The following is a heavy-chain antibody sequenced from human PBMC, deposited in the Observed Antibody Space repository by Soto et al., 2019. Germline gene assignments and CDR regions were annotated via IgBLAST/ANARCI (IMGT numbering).Heavy chain of an antibody. D-gene: IGHD2-2*01. V-gene: IGHV3-23*01. Sequence: EVQLLESGGGLVQPGGSLRLSCAASGFTFSSYAMSWVRQAPGKGLEWVSAISGSGGSTYYADSVKGRFTISRDNSKNTRYLQMNSLRAEDTAVYYCAKRPPVGVVPVEIWGWYFDLWGRGTLVTVSS. CDR3: AKRPPVGVVPVEIWGWYFDL. CDR1: GFTFSSYA. CDR2: ISGSGGST. J-gene: IGHJ2*01.